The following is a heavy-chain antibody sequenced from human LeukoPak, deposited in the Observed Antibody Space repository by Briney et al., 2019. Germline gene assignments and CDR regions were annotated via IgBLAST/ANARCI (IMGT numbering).Heavy chain of an antibody. CDR2: INPNSGGT. J-gene: IGHJ3*02. Sequence: ASVKVSCKASGYTFTGYYMLWVRQAPGQGLEWMGWINPNSGGTNYAKKFQGRVTMTRDTSISTAYMELSRLRSDDTAVYYCARAYRRFTMIVVVITSPDAFDIWGQGTMVTVSS. D-gene: IGHD3-22*01. CDR3: ARAYRRFTMIVVVITSPDAFDI. V-gene: IGHV1-2*02. CDR1: GYTFTGYY.